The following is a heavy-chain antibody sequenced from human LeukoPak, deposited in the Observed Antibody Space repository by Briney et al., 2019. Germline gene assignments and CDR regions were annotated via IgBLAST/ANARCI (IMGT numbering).Heavy chain of an antibody. CDR1: GGSISSSNYY. CDR2: MYYSGST. CDR3: VRHHTYYGNFDY. V-gene: IGHV4-39*01. Sequence: PSETLSLTCTVSGGSISSSNYYWGWIRQPPGKGLEWIGRMYYSGSTYYNPSLKSRVTISVDTSKNQFSLTLSSVTAADTAVYSCVRHHTYYGNFDYWGQGTLVTVSS. D-gene: IGHD4-17*01. J-gene: IGHJ4*02.